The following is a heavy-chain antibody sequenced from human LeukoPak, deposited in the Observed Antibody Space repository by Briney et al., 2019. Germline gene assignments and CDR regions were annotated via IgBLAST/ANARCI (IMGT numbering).Heavy chain of an antibody. D-gene: IGHD3-9*01. CDR1: GGSISSGSYS. J-gene: IGHJ4*02. CDR3: ASLNYDILTGFDY. V-gene: IGHV4-61*02. CDR2: IYTSGST. Sequence: PSETLSLTCTVSGGSISSGSYSWSWIRQPAGKELEWIGRIYTSGSTNYNPSLKSRVTISVDTSKNQFSLKLSSVTAADTAVYYCASLNYDILTGFDYWGQGTLVTISS.